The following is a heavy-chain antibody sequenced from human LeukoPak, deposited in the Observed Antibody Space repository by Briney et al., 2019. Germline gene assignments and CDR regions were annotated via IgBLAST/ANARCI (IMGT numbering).Heavy chain of an antibody. CDR1: GGSFSGYY. J-gene: IGHJ4*02. Sequence: SETLSLTCAVYGGSFSGYYWSWIRQPPGKGLEWIGEINHSGSTNYNPSLKSRVTISVDTSKNQFSLKLSSVTAADTAVYYCARVTGDSLFDYWGQGTLVTVSS. CDR2: INHSGST. V-gene: IGHV4-34*01. CDR3: ARVTGDSLFDY. D-gene: IGHD7-27*01.